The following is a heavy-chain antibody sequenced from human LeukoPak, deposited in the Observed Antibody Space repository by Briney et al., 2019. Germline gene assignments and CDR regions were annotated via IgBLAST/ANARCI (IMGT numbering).Heavy chain of an antibody. J-gene: IGHJ3*01. CDR1: GFTFSSYA. CDR3: ARDLRFLEWLLSF. V-gene: IGHV3-30*01. D-gene: IGHD3-3*01. Sequence: SGGSLRLSCAASGFTFSSYAMHWVRQAPGKGLEWVAVISYDGSNKYYADSVKGRFTISRDNSKHTLYLQMNRLRAEDTAVYYCARDLRFLEWLLSFWGQGTMVTVSS. CDR2: ISYDGSNK.